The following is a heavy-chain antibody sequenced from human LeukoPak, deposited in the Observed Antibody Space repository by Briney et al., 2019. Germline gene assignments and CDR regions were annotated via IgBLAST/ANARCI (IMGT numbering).Heavy chain of an antibody. CDR3: ATVTSTSCYGWNDY. CDR1: GFTFSRYG. V-gene: IGHV3-23*01. Sequence: GGSLRLSCAASGFTFSRYGMTWVRQAPGKGLEWVSSISDSGGSTYYADSVKGRFTISRDNSKNTLDLQMNSLRAEDTALYYCATVTSTSCYGWNDYWGQGTLVTVPS. J-gene: IGHJ4*02. D-gene: IGHD2-2*01. CDR2: ISDSGGST.